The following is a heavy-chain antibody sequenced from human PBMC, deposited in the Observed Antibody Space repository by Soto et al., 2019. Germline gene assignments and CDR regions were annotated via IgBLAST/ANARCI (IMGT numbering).Heavy chain of an antibody. CDR3: TRGEGVTTGGRFDY. D-gene: IGHD4-4*01. CDR1: GFTFSSYA. V-gene: IGHV3-30-3*01. CDR2: ISYDGSNK. J-gene: IGHJ4*02. Sequence: QVQLVESGGGVVQPGRSLRLSCAASGFTFSSYAMHWVRQAPGKGLEWVAVISYDGSNKYYADSVKGRFTISRDNSKNSRYLQMTSLRAEYTAVYYCTRGEGVTTGGRFDYWGQGTLVTVSS.